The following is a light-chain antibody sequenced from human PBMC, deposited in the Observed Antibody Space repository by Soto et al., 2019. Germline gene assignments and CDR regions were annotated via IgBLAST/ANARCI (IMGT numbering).Light chain of an antibody. CDR2: DAA. CDR3: QQYHSVPYT. V-gene: IGKV1-33*01. J-gene: IGKJ2*01. Sequence: DTQMTQSPSSLSASVGDRVTIPCQASEDIGNHLNWYQQKPGKAPQLLIYDAANLETGVPSRFNATASGIDFTFTISSLQPEDFATYFCQQYHSVPYTFGGGTKLE. CDR1: EDIGNH.